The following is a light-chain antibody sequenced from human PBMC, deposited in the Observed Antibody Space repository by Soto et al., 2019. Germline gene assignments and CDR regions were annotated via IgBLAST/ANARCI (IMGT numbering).Light chain of an antibody. CDR3: QQYSSSPWT. CDR2: DVS. V-gene: IGKV1-5*01. J-gene: IGKJ1*01. CDR1: ESISSW. Sequence: DIQMTQSPSTLSASIGDRVVITCRASESISSWLAWYQQKPGKAPKLLIYDVSSLESGVPSRFSGSGSGTEFTLTISSLQPDDFATYYCQQYSSSPWTFGQGTKVEVK.